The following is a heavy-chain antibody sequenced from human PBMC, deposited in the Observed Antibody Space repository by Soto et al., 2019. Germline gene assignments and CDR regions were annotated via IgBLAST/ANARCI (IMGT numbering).Heavy chain of an antibody. V-gene: IGHV3-21*01. CDR1: GFTSNTYS. CDR2: ISSSCTYT. J-gene: IGHJ6*02. CDR3: AIGGRVSGYDFYYYGMDV. D-gene: IGHD5-12*01. Sequence: AGSLRLSCAASGFTSNTYSMNWVRQAPGTGLEWVSSISSSCTYTYYSDSLKGRITISRANANNYLYLQRHSLTAEDTAIYFCAIGGRVSGYDFYYYGMDVWGQGTKVTVSS.